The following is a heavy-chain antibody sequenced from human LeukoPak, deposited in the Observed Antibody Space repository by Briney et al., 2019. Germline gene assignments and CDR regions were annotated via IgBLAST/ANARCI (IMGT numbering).Heavy chain of an antibody. D-gene: IGHD6-13*01. Sequence: GGSLRLSCAASGLTFSSYAMSWVRQAPGKGLEWVSAISASSGDTYYADSVKGRFTISRDNSKNTLYLQMNSLRAEDTAVYYCAKTAYSSNWFDYWGQGTLVTVSS. J-gene: IGHJ4*02. CDR3: AKTAYSSNWFDY. CDR1: GLTFSSYA. V-gene: IGHV3-23*01. CDR2: ISASSGDT.